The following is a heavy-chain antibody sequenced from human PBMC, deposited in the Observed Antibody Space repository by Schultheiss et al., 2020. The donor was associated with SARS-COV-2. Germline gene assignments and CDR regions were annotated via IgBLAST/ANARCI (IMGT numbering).Heavy chain of an antibody. CDR1: GFTFSSYD. Sequence: GGSLRLSCAACGFTFSSYDMHWVRQATGKGLEWVSAIGTAGDTYYPGSVKGRFTISRENAKNSLYLQMNSLRAEDTAVYYCARGFNYDILTDSMDVWGQGTTVTVSS. CDR2: IGTAGDT. V-gene: IGHV3-13*01. CDR3: ARGFNYDILTDSMDV. J-gene: IGHJ6*02. D-gene: IGHD3-9*01.